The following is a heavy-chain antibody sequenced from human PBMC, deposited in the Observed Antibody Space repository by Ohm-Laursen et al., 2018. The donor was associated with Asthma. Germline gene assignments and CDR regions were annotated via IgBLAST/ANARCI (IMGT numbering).Heavy chain of an antibody. V-gene: IGHV3-30-3*01. CDR2: ITSDGSWT. J-gene: IGHJ4*02. Sequence: SLRLSCAASGFTFSNFAMHWVRQAPGRGLEWVSIITSDGSWTSYADSVKGRFTISRDNSKNTLYMQMNSLRAEDTAVYYCARDVMEWYLPAFDFWGQGTLVTVSS. CDR3: ARDVMEWYLPAFDF. D-gene: IGHD3-3*01. CDR1: GFTFSNFA.